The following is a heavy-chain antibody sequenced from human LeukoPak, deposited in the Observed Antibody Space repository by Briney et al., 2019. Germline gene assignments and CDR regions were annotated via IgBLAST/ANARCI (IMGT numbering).Heavy chain of an antibody. Sequence: ASVKVSCKVSGYTLTELSMHWVRQAPGKGLEWMGGFDPEDGETIYAQKFQGRVTMTEDTSTDTAYMELRSLRSDDTAVYYCARDWQPHYSGSYFYYYGMDVWGQGTTVTVSS. CDR2: FDPEDGET. CDR1: GYTLTELS. D-gene: IGHD1-26*01. J-gene: IGHJ6*02. CDR3: ARDWQPHYSGSYFYYYGMDV. V-gene: IGHV1-24*01.